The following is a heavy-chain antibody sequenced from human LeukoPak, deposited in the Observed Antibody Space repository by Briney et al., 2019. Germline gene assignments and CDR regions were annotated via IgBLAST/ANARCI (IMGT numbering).Heavy chain of an antibody. CDR3: ARDQGYSSSFGGYYYYYMDV. J-gene: IGHJ6*03. D-gene: IGHD6-6*01. CDR2: IIPIFGTA. V-gene: IGHV1-69*06. CDR1: GGTFSSYA. Sequence: SVKVSCKASGGTFSSYAISWVRQAPGQGLEWMGGIIPIFGTANYAQKFQGRVTITADKSTSTAYMELSSLRPEDTAVYYCARDQGYSSSFGGYYYYYMDVWGKGTTVTVSS.